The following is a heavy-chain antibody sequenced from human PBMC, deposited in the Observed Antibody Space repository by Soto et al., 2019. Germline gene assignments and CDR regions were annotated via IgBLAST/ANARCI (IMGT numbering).Heavy chain of an antibody. CDR2: ISGSGGTT. CDR3: AKDSWAIFGVPAGEYYAMDV. V-gene: IGHV3-23*01. Sequence: SGGSLRLSCVASGFTFENYAMSWVRQAPGKGLEWVSAISGSGGTTYYSDPVKGRFTISRDNSKNTVYLQMNDLRVEDAAEYFCAKDSWAIFGVPAGEYYAMDVWGQGTTVTVSS. CDR1: GFTFENYA. D-gene: IGHD3-3*01. J-gene: IGHJ6*02.